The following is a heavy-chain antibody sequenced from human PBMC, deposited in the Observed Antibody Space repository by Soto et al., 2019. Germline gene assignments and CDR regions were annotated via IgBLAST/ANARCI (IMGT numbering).Heavy chain of an antibody. D-gene: IGHD6-19*01. J-gene: IGHJ4*02. CDR1: GYTFTGYY. V-gene: IGHV1-2*02. CDR3: ARIPLPGIAVAGTSDY. Sequence: ASVKVSCKASGYTFTGYYMHWVRQAPGQGLEWMGWINPNSGGTNYAQKFQGRVTMTRDTSISTAYMELNRLRSDDTAVYYCARIPLPGIAVAGTSDYWGQGTLVTVSS. CDR2: INPNSGGT.